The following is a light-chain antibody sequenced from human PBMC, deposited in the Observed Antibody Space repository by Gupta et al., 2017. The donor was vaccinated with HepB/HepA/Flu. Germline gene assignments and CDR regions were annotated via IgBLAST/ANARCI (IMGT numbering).Light chain of an antibody. CDR1: SSDVGGYNF. J-gene: IGLJ2*01. CDR2: EVN. V-gene: IGLV2-8*01. Sequence: QSALTQPHSASGSPGQSVNISCTGTSSDVGGYNFVSWYQQHPGKAPRRMIFEVNKRPSRDTDRPSGVPDRFSGSKSGNTASLTISWLQAEAEADYYCSSYAGSNHFRVFGGVTKLTVL. CDR3: SSYAGSNHFRV.